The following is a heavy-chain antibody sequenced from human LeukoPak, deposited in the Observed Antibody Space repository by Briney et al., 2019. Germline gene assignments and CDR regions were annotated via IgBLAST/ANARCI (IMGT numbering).Heavy chain of an antibody. D-gene: IGHD3-3*01. CDR3: ARSPGVVISWFDP. CDR2: IIPIFGTA. V-gene: IGHV1-69*06. CDR1: GYTFTSYY. Sequence: SVKVSCKASGYTFTSYYMHWVRQAPGQGLEWMGGIIPIFGTANYAQKFQGRVTITADKSTSTAYMELSSLRSEDTAVYYCARSPGVVISWFDPWGQGTLVTVSS. J-gene: IGHJ5*02.